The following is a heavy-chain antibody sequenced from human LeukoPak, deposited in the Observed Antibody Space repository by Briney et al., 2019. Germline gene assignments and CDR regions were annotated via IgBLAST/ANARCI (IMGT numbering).Heavy chain of an antibody. CDR1: GGTFSSYA. V-gene: IGHV1-69*04. Sequence: SVKVSCKASGGTFSSYAISWVRQAPGQGLEWMGRIIPILGIANYAQKLQGRVTMTTDTSTSTAYMELRSLRSDDTAVYYCARALSSGCSSTSCSDFDYWGQGTLVTVSS. CDR2: IIPILGIA. J-gene: IGHJ4*02. D-gene: IGHD2-2*01. CDR3: ARALSSGCSSTSCSDFDY.